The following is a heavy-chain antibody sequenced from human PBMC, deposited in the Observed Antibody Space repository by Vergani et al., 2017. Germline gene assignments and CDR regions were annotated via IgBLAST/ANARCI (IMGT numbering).Heavy chain of an antibody. D-gene: IGHD3-10*01. CDR3: ARDPRVREAPGGRFEY. Sequence: QVQLVQSGSELKKPGASVKVSCKASGYTFTTYAMNWVRQAPGQGLEWMGWINTNTGNPTYAPGFTGRFVFSLDTSVSTTYLHISSLEPEDTAGYYCARDPRVREAPGGRFEYWGQGTLVTVSS. CDR2: INTNTGNP. J-gene: IGHJ4*02. CDR1: GYTFTTYA. V-gene: IGHV7-4-1*02.